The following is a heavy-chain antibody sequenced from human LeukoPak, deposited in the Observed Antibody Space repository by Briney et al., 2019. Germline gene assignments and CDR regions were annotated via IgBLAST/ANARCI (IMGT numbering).Heavy chain of an antibody. CDR1: GFTFSSYV. D-gene: IGHD3-16*01. Sequence: GGSLRLSCAASGFTFSSYVMSWVRQAPGKGLEWVSSISGSGGSTYYVDSVKGRFTLSSDSSRNTVYLQLNNLRVEDTAIYYCARASWVSSTDAVRWGQGTLVTVSS. J-gene: IGHJ4*02. V-gene: IGHV3-23*01. CDR2: ISGSGGST. CDR3: ARASWVSSTDAVR.